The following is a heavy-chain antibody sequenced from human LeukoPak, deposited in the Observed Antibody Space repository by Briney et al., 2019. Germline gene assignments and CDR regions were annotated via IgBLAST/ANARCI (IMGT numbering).Heavy chain of an antibody. CDR2: IRSKANSYAT. D-gene: IGHD6-13*01. CDR3: TTRGSGYSSSLDY. Sequence: GGSLRLSCAASGFTFSGSAMHWVRQASGKGLEWVGRIRSKANSYATAYAASVKGRFTISRDDSKNTAYLQMNSLKTEDTAVYYCTTRGSGYSSSLDYWGQGTLVTVSS. CDR1: GFTFSGSA. V-gene: IGHV3-73*01. J-gene: IGHJ4*02.